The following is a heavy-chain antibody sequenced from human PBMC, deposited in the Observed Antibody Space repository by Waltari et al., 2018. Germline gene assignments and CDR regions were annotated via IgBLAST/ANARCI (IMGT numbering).Heavy chain of an antibody. CDR2: IYYSGST. D-gene: IGHD6-13*01. CDR1: GGSISSRSYY. CDR3: ARAPGSSSWGSIGY. V-gene: IGHV4-39*01. Sequence: QLQLQESGPGLVKPSETLSLTCTVSGGSISSRSYYLGWLRQPPGKGLEWIGSIYYSGSTYYNTSRKRRVTICVDTSKNQFSLKLSSVTAADTAVYYCARAPGSSSWGSIGYWGQGTLVTVSS. J-gene: IGHJ4*02.